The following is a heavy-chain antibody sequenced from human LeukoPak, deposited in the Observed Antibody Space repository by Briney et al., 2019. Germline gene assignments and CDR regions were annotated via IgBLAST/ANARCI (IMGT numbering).Heavy chain of an antibody. Sequence: GGSLRLSCAASGFTLSRYAMSWVRQAPGKGLEWVSAISGSGDSTYYVDSVKGRFTISRDNSKNTLYLQMNSLRAEDTAVYYCALYCSGGSCYSIGGAFDIWGQGTMVTVSS. CDR2: ISGSGDST. CDR1: GFTLSRYA. CDR3: ALYCSGGSCYSIGGAFDI. V-gene: IGHV3-23*01. D-gene: IGHD2-15*01. J-gene: IGHJ3*02.